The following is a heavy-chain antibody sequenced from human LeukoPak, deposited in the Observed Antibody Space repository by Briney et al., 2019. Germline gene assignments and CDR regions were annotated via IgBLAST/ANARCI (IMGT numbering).Heavy chain of an antibody. Sequence: SETLSLTCTVSGGSISSSSYYWGWIRQPPGKGLEWIGSIYYSGSTYYNPSLKSRVTISVDTSKNQFSLKLSSVTAADTAVYYCARLYYDILTGYSLFDYWGQGTLVTVSS. CDR1: GGSISSSSYY. D-gene: IGHD3-9*01. CDR3: ARLYYDILTGYSLFDY. V-gene: IGHV4-39*01. CDR2: IYYSGST. J-gene: IGHJ4*02.